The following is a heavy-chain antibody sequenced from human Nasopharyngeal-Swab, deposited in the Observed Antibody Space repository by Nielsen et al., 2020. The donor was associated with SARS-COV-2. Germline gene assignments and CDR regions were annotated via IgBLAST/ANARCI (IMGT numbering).Heavy chain of an antibody. CDR1: GFTFSSYG. D-gene: IGHD6-6*01. J-gene: IGHJ6*03. CDR2: IWYDGSNK. Sequence: GESLKISCAASGFTFSSYGMHWVRQAPGKGLEWVAVIWYDGSNKYYADSVKGRFTISRDNSKNTLYLQMNSLRAEDTAVYYCAREIWYSSSGYYYYMDVWGKGTTVTVSS. V-gene: IGHV3-33*01. CDR3: AREIWYSSSGYYYYMDV.